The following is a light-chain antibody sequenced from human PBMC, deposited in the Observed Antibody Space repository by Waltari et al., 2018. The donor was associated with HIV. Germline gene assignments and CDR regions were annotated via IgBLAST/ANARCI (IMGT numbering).Light chain of an antibody. J-gene: IGLJ2*01. V-gene: IGLV2-14*01. CDR1: NFAASDYTY. CDR3: LSYISSASPV. CDR2: EVT. Sequence: QSALTQPASVSGSPGQSITISCPRPNFAASDYTYVSWFQHHPGKAPKVIIYEVTNRPSGVSSRFSGSKSGNGASLTISGLQAEDEASYFCLSYISSASPVFGGGTKLTVL.